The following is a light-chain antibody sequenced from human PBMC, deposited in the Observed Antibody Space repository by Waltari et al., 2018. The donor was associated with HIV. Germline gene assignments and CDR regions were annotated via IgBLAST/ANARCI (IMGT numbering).Light chain of an antibody. CDR2: EVT. CDR1: TSDFGGYNY. CDR3: SSYAGTNKV. V-gene: IGLV2-8*01. J-gene: IGLJ3*02. Sequence: QSALTQPPPASGSPGQSVTVSCTPTTSDFGGYNYVSWYQQHPGTSPKHIIYEVTKRPSGVPDRFSGSKSGNTASLTVSGLQAEDEADYYCSSYAGTNKVFGGGTKLTVL.